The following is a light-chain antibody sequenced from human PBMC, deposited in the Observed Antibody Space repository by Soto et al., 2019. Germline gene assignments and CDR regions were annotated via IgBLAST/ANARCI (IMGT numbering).Light chain of an antibody. CDR2: GSS. CDR1: QSVSNNY. J-gene: IGKJ2*01. Sequence: EVVLTQSPGTLSLSPGERATLSCRASQSVSNNYFAWYQQKPGQAPRLLIFGSSDRATGIPDRFSGSVSGTEFTLTISRLEPEDFEVYYCQQYGSSPPYTFGQGTKLEIK. V-gene: IGKV3-20*01. CDR3: QQYGSSPPYT.